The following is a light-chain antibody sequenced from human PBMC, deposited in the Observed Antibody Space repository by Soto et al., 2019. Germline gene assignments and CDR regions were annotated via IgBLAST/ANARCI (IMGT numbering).Light chain of an antibody. CDR1: SSDVGGYNY. CDR3: SSYTTSSTLV. Sequence: QSALTQPASVSGSPGQSIAISCTGTSSDVGGYNYVSWYQQHPGTAPKLMIYDVSDRPSGVSNRFSGSKSGNTAYLTISGLQAEDEADYYCSSYTTSSTLVVGGGTKLTVL. J-gene: IGLJ2*01. CDR2: DVS. V-gene: IGLV2-14*01.